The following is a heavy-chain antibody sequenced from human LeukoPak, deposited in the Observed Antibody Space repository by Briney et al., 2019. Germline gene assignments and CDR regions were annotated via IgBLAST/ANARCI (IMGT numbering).Heavy chain of an antibody. CDR1: GGSFSGYY. Sequence: PSETLSLTCAVYGGSFSGYYWSWIRQPPGKGLEWIGEINHSGSTNYNPSLKSRVTISVDTSKNQFSLKLSSVTAADTAVYYCAYAGSTYYPDYWGQGTLVTVSS. J-gene: IGHJ4*02. CDR3: AYAGSTYYPDY. CDR2: INHSGST. V-gene: IGHV4-34*01. D-gene: IGHD3-10*01.